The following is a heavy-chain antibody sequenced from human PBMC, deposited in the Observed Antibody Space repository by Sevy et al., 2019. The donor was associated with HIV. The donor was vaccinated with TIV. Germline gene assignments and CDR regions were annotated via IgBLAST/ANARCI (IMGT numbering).Heavy chain of an antibody. J-gene: IGHJ1*01. Sequence: GGSLRLSCAASGFTFSSYAMSWVRQAPGKGLEWVSAISGSGGSTYYADSVKGRFTISRDNSKNTLYLQMNSLRAEDTAVYYCAKASIAVAGTTEYFQHWGQGTLVIVSS. CDR3: AKASIAVAGTTEYFQH. CDR2: ISGSGGST. CDR1: GFTFSSYA. V-gene: IGHV3-23*01. D-gene: IGHD6-19*01.